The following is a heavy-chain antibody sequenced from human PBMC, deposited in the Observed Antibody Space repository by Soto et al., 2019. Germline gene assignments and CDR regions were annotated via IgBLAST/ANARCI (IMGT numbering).Heavy chain of an antibody. D-gene: IGHD2-2*01. V-gene: IGHV1-69*02. Sequence: ASVKVSCKASGGTFSSYTISWVRQAPGQGLEWMGRIIPILGIANYAQKFQGRVTITADKSTSTAYMELSSLRSEDTAVYYCASRIGDCSSTSCYYYYYYMDVRGKGTTVTVSS. CDR3: ASRIGDCSSTSCYYYYYYMDV. CDR1: GGTFSSYT. J-gene: IGHJ6*03. CDR2: IIPILGIA.